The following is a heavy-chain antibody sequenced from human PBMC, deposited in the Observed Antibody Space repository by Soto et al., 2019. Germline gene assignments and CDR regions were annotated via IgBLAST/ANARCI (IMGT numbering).Heavy chain of an antibody. CDR3: AACGDYYYYGMDV. Sequence: QVQLVQSGAEVKKPGSSVKVSCKASGGTFSSYTISWVRQAPGQGLEWMGRIIPILGIANYAQKFQGRVTITADKTTSTADMELISLRSEETAVYYCAACGDYYYYGMDVWGQGTTVTVSS. CDR1: GGTFSSYT. CDR2: IIPILGIA. J-gene: IGHJ6*02. V-gene: IGHV1-69*02. D-gene: IGHD4-17*01.